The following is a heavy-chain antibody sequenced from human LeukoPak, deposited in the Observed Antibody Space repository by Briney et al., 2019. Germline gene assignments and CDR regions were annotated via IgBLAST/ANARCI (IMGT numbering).Heavy chain of an antibody. CDR2: ISGSGGST. CDR1: GFTFSNYA. V-gene: IGHV3-23*01. J-gene: IGHJ4*02. D-gene: IGHD3-22*01. Sequence: GGSLRLSCAASGFTFSNYAMSWVRQAPGKGLEWVSAISGSGGSTYYADSVKGRFTISRDNSKNTLYLQMNSLRAEDTAVYYCAKAEALYYYDSSGTGPYYFDYWGQGTLVTVSS. CDR3: AKAEALYYYDSSGTGPYYFDY.